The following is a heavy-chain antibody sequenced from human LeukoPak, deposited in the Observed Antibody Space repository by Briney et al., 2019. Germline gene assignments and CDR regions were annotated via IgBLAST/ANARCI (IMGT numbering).Heavy chain of an antibody. Sequence: GGSLRLSCAASGFTFDDYAMHWVRQAPGKGLEWVSAISGSGGSTYYADSVKGRFTISRDNSKNTLYLQMNSLRAEDTAVYYCXXXDYGDFQTNFDYWGQGTLVTVSS. V-gene: IGHV3-23*01. D-gene: IGHD4-17*01. CDR1: GFTFDDYA. J-gene: IGHJ4*02. CDR2: ISGSGGST. CDR3: XXXDYGDFQTNFDY.